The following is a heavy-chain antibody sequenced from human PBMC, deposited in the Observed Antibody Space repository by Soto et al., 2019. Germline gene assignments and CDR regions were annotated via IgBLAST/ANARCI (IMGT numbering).Heavy chain of an antibody. V-gene: IGHV1-18*01. CDR2: ISAYNGNT. J-gene: IGHJ4*02. CDR1: GYTFTSYG. Sequence: QVQLVQSGAEVKKPGASVKVSCKASGYTFTSYGISWVRQAPGQGLEWMGWISAYNGNTNYAQKPPXXXTXXTDTATSTAYMELRSLRSDDTAVYYCARDSPPVDYWGQGTLVTVSS. CDR3: ARDSPPVDY.